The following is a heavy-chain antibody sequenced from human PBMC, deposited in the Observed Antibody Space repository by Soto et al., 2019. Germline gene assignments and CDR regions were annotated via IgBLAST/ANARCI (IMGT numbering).Heavy chain of an antibody. J-gene: IGHJ4*02. CDR3: ARGGPDIVVVPAAMSGRYFDY. Sequence: PSETLSLTCAVYGGSFSGYYWSWIRQPPGKGLEWIGEINHSGSTNYNPSLKSRVTISVDTSKNQFSLKLSSVTAADTAVYYCARGGPDIVVVPAAMSGRYFDYWGQGTLVTVSS. CDR1: GGSFSGYY. D-gene: IGHD2-2*01. V-gene: IGHV4-34*01. CDR2: INHSGST.